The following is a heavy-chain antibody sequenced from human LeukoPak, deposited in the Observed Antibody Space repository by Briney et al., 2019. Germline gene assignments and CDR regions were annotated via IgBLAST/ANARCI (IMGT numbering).Heavy chain of an antibody. J-gene: IGHJ5*02. D-gene: IGHD3-22*01. CDR1: GGTFSSYA. V-gene: IGHV1-69*06. Sequence: ASVKVSCKASGGTFSSYAISWVRQAPGQGLEWMGGIIPIFGTANYAQKFQGRVTITADKSTSTAYMELSSLRSGDTAVYYCARDKYYDSSVDWFDPWGQGTLVTVSS. CDR3: ARDKYYDSSVDWFDP. CDR2: IIPIFGTA.